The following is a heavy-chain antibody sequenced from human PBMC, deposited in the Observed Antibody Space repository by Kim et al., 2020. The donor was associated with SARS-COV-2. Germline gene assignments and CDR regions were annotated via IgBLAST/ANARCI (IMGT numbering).Heavy chain of an antibody. CDR2: ISWNSGSI. J-gene: IGHJ5*02. V-gene: IGHV3-9*01. D-gene: IGHD6-19*01. Sequence: GGSLRLSCAASGFTFGDYAMHWVRQAPGKGLEWVSGISWNSGSIVYADSVKGRFTISRDNAKNSLYLQMNSLRAEDTALYYCAKDILAVAGDYNWFDPWGQGTLVTVSS. CDR1: GFTFGDYA. CDR3: AKDILAVAGDYNWFDP.